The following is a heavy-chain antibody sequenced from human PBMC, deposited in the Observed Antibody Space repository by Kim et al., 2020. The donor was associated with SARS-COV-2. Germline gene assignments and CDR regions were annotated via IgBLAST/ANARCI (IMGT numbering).Heavy chain of an antibody. CDR1: GFTVSSNY. CDR3: AREGSAVVAGTLDY. J-gene: IGHJ4*02. CDR2: IYSGGST. V-gene: IGHV3-53*01. Sequence: GGSLRLSCAASGFTVSSNYMSWVRQAPGKGLEWVSVIYSGGSTYYADSVKGRFTISRDNSKNTLYLQMNSLRAEDTAVYYCAREGSAVVAGTLDYWGQGTLVTVSS. D-gene: IGHD6-19*01.